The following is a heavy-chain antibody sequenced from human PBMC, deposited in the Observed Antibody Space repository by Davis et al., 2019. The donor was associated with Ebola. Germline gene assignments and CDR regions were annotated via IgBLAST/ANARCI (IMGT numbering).Heavy chain of an antibody. V-gene: IGHV3-23*01. CDR3: AKLPHYGYDSSNYHAY. J-gene: IGHJ4*02. CDR1: GFTFSTYA. D-gene: IGHD3-22*01. CDR2: ISGSAYST. Sequence: PGGSLRLSCAGSGFTFSTYAMSWVRQAPGKGLQWVSAISGSAYSTYYADSVKGRFTISRDNSKNTVYLQMNSLRAEDTAVYYCAKLPHYGYDSSNYHAYWGQGTLVTVSS.